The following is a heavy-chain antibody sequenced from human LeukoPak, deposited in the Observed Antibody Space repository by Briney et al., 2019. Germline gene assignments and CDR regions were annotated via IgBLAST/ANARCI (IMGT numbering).Heavy chain of an antibody. CDR3: ARHRGRAEGDFRSGYYDY. D-gene: IGHD3-3*01. V-gene: IGHV4-39*01. J-gene: IGHJ4*02. Sequence: SETLSLTCTVSGGSISSRSDYWGWIRQPPGKGLEWIGNIFYGGSTYYNPSLKSRVTISVYTSKNQFSLKLSSVTAADTAVYYCARHRGRAEGDFRSGYYDYWGQGTLVTVSS. CDR1: GGSISSRSDY. CDR2: IFYGGST.